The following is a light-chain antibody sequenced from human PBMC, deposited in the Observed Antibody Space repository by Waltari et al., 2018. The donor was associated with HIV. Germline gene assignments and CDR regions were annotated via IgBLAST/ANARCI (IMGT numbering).Light chain of an antibody. CDR2: RND. CDR1: RSNIGKNS. CDR3: ATWDDSLSGWV. V-gene: IGLV1-47*01. J-gene: IGLJ3*02. Sequence: QSVLTQPPSASGTPGQRVTISCSGSRSNIGKNSIYWYQQFPGTAPKLLIYRNDQRPSGVPDRFSGSKSGTSASLAISGLRSEDEADYYCATWDDSLSGWVFGGGTKLTVL.